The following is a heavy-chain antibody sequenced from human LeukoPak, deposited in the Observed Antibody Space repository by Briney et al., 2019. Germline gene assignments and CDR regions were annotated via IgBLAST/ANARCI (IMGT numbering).Heavy chain of an antibody. J-gene: IGHJ6*02. CDR2: IIPILGIA. V-gene: IGHV1-69*04. CDR1: GGTFSSYA. Sequence: VKVSCKASGGTFSSYAISWVRQAPGQGLEWMGRIIPILGIANYAQKFQGRVTMTRITSISTAYMELSSLRSEDTAVYYCARSLGPYYYYYGMDVWGQGTTVTVSS. D-gene: IGHD3-16*01. CDR3: ARSLGPYYYYYGMDV.